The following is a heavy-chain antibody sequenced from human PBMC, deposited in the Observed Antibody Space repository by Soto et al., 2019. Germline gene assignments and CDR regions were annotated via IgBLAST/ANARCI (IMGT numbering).Heavy chain of an antibody. D-gene: IGHD3-22*01. V-gene: IGHV4-59*08. J-gene: IGHJ4*02. CDR2: IYYSGST. Sequence: PSETLSLTCTVSGGSISSYYWSWIRQPPGKGPEWIGYIYYSGSTNYNPSLKSRVTISVDTSKNQFSLKLSSVTAADTAVYYCAVCSYYYDSSGYYHYCGQGSLVTVSS. CDR1: GGSISSYY. CDR3: AVCSYYYDSSGYYHY.